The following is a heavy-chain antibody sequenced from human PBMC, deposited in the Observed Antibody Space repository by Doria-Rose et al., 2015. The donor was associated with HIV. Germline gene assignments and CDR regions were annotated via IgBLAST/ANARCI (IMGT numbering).Heavy chain of an antibody. J-gene: IGHJ4*02. CDR3: ARDPFQSWAY. D-gene: IGHD3-16*01. Sequence: VSSNYMSWVRQAPGEGLEWVSVIYSDGRTYYADSVKGRFTVSRDNSKNTLYLQINSLRAEDTAVYYCARDPFQSWAYWGQGTLVTVSS. CDR2: IYSDGRT. CDR1: VSSNY. V-gene: IGHV3-53*01.